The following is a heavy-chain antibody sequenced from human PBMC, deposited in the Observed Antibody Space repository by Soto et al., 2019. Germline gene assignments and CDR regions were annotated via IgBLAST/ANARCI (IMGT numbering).Heavy chain of an antibody. D-gene: IGHD6-19*01. V-gene: IGHV3-74*01. Sequence: EVQLVESGGGLVQPGGSLRLSCAASGFTFSSYWMHWVRQAPGKGLVWVSRINSDGSSTSYADSVNGRFTISRDNAKNTLYLQMNSLRAEDTAVYYCARVYSSGWGPYYYYYGMDVWGQGTTVTVSS. CDR1: GFTFSSYW. J-gene: IGHJ6*02. CDR3: ARVYSSGWGPYYYYYGMDV. CDR2: INSDGSST.